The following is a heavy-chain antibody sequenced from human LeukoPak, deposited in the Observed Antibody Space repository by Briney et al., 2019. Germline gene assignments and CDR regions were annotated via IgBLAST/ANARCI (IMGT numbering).Heavy chain of an antibody. CDR2: IIPILDLT. CDR1: GGNFNTYA. Sequence: ASVKVSCKPSGGNFNTYAISWVRQAPGLGLEWMGRIIPILDLTNYAQKFQGRVTITADKSTSTAYMELSSVRSEDTAVYYCTTSLEYSYDGSVYYPTRGFDIWGQGTMVAVSS. J-gene: IGHJ3*02. D-gene: IGHD3-22*01. CDR3: TTSLEYSYDGSVYYPTRGFDI. V-gene: IGHV1-69*04.